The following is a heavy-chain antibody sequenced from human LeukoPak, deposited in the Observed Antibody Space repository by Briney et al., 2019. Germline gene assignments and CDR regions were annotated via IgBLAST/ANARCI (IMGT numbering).Heavy chain of an antibody. J-gene: IGHJ4*02. CDR2: ISGSGGST. V-gene: IGHV3-23*01. CDR3: AKWDPYYGSGSSPFVY. D-gene: IGHD3-10*01. Sequence: GGSLRLSCAASGFTFSSYAMSWVRQAPGKGLEWVSAISGSGGSTYYADSVKGRFTISRDNSKNTLYLQMNSLRAEDTAVYYCAKWDPYYGSGSSPFVYWGQGTLVTVSS. CDR1: GFTFSSYA.